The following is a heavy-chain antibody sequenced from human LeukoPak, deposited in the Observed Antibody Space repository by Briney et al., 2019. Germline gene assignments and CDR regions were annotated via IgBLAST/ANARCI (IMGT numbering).Heavy chain of an antibody. J-gene: IGHJ4*02. D-gene: IGHD6-19*01. CDR1: GFTFSSYG. Sequence: SGGSLRLSCAASGFTFSSYGMSWVRQAPGKGLEWVSAITGSGGTTYYADSVKGRFTISRDNSKNTLYLQMNSLRAEDTAVYYCAKGKDDSSGWYFFYWGQGTLVTVSS. CDR2: ITGSGGTT. CDR3: AKGKDDSSGWYFFY. V-gene: IGHV3-23*01.